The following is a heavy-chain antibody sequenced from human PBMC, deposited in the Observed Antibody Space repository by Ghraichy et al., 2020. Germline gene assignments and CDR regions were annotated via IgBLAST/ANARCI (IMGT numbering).Heavy chain of an antibody. J-gene: IGHJ4*02. D-gene: IGHD5-18*01. Sequence: GESLNISCAASGFTFSDYAMNWVRQAPGKGLEWVSSISGSGDSTYYADSVKGRFTIFRDNSKNTLSLQMNSLRAEDTALYYCAKGEYTYVTWGQGTLVTVSS. CDR2: ISGSGDST. V-gene: IGHV3-23*01. CDR3: AKGEYTYVT. CDR1: GFTFSDYA.